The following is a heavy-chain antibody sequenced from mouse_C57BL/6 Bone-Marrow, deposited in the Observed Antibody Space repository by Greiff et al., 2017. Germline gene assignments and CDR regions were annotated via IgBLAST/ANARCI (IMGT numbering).Heavy chain of an antibody. V-gene: IGHV1-39*01. Sequence: VQLKESGPELVKPGASVKISCKASGYSFTDYNMNWVKQSNGKSLEWIGVINPNYGTTSYNQKFKGKATLTVDQSSSTAYMPLNSLTSEDSAVYYCARSPFITTVVATRDFDYWGQGTTLTVSS. CDR1: GYSFTDYN. J-gene: IGHJ2*01. CDR3: ARSPFITTVVATRDFDY. CDR2: INPNYGTT. D-gene: IGHD1-1*01.